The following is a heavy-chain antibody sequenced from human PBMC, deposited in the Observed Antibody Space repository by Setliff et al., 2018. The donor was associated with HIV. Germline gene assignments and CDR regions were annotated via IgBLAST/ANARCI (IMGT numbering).Heavy chain of an antibody. D-gene: IGHD2-2*01. CDR2: IIPIFGTA. V-gene: IGHV1-69*06. Sequence: SVKVSCKASGGTFSRYTVSWVRQAPGQGLEWMGGIIPIFGTANYAQKFQGRVTITADKSTSTAYMELTSLRFDDTAMYYCARDFGGYCSSMSCPGLFDPWGQGTLVTVSS. CDR1: GGTFSRYT. J-gene: IGHJ5*02. CDR3: ARDFGGYCSSMSCPGLFDP.